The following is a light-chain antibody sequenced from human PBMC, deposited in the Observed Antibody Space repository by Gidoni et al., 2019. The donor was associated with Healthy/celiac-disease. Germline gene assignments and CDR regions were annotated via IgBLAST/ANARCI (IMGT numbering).Light chain of an antibody. CDR1: QGISNY. CDR3: QKYNSAPQLT. CDR2: AAS. J-gene: IGKJ4*01. V-gene: IGKV1-27*01. Sequence: DIQMTQSPSSLSASVGDRVTLTCRASQGISNYLAWYQQKPGKVPKLLIYAASTLQSGVPSRFSGSGSGTDFTLTISSLQPEDVVTYYCQKYNSAPQLTFGGGTKVEIK.